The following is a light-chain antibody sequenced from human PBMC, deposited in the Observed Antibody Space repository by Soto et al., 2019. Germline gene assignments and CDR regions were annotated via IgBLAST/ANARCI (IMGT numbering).Light chain of an antibody. J-gene: IGLJ3*02. CDR3: CSSAGTSTPSWV. CDR2: SVT. V-gene: IGLV2-11*01. Sequence: QSALTQPRSVSGSPGQSVTISCTGTSGDIGDYDYVSWYQQHPGRAPKLIIYSVTKRPSGVPARFSGSKSGNTASLTISGLQAEDESDYYCCSSAGTSTPSWVFGGGTKLTVL. CDR1: SGDIGDYDY.